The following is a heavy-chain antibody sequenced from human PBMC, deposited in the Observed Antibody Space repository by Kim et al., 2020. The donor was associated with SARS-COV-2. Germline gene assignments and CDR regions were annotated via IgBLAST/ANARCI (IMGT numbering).Heavy chain of an antibody. J-gene: IGHJ6*03. Sequence: DPGKGRFTISRDNSKNTLYLQMNSLRAEDTAVYYCAKTYRYYYYYYMDVWGKGTTVTVSS. V-gene: IGHV3-30*02. CDR3: AKTYRYYYYYYMDV.